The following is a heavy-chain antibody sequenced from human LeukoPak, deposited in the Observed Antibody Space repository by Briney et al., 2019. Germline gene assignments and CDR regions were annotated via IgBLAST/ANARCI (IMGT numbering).Heavy chain of an antibody. CDR3: ARDNGLGYCSGGSCPDAFDI. CDR1: GYTFTSYG. D-gene: IGHD2-15*01. CDR2: ISAYDGNT. V-gene: IGHV1-18*01. Sequence: ASVKVSCKASGYTFTSYGISWVRQAPGQGLEWMGWISAYDGNTNYAQKLQGRVTMTTDTSTSTAYMELRSLRSDDTAVYYCARDNGLGYCSGGSCPDAFDIWGQGTMVTVSS. J-gene: IGHJ3*02.